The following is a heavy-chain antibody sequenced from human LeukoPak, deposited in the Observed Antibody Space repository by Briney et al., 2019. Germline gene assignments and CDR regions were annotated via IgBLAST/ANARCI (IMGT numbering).Heavy chain of an antibody. V-gene: IGHV3-21*01. Sequence: PGGSLRPSCAASGFTFSIYGMNWVRQAPGKGLEWVSSISSTGGDIYYADSVRARFTISRDNAKNSLYLQLNRLRAEDTAVYFCATDDRDYYYYYMDVWGKGTTLTDSS. J-gene: IGHJ6*03. CDR2: ISSTGGDI. D-gene: IGHD3-10*01. CDR1: GFTFSIYG. CDR3: ATDDRDYYYYYMDV.